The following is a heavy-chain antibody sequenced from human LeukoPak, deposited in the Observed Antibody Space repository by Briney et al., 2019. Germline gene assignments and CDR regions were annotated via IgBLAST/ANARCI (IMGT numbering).Heavy chain of an antibody. J-gene: IGHJ5*02. Sequence: ASVKVSCKASGYTFTSYAMNWVRQAPGQGLEWMGWVSSYNGDTNYAQKFQGRVTMSTDTSTSTAYMDLRSLRFDDTAIYYCAKDWHILTGRNCFDPWGQGTLVTVSS. CDR1: GYTFTSYA. CDR2: VSSYNGDT. V-gene: IGHV1-18*01. CDR3: AKDWHILTGRNCFDP. D-gene: IGHD3-9*01.